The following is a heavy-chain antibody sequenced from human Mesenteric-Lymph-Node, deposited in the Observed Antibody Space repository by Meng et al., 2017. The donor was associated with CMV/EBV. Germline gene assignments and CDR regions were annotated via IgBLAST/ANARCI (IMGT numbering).Heavy chain of an antibody. Sequence: GSLKISCAASGFTFSSYWMHWVRQAPGKGLVWVSRINSDGTGINYADSVKGRFTISRDNAKNTLYLQMNSLRAEDTAVYYCARPIILAGGTDGWLDPWGQGTLVTVSS. V-gene: IGHV3-74*01. CDR3: ARPIILAGGTDGWLDP. CDR1: GFTFSSYW. D-gene: IGHD6-13*01. CDR2: INSDGTGI. J-gene: IGHJ5*02.